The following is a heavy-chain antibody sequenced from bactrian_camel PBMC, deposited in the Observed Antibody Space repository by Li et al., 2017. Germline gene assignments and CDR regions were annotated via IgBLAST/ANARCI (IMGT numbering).Heavy chain of an antibody. V-gene: IGHV3S1*01. Sequence: HVQLVESGGGSVQAGGSLTLSCTASGYTYSNLCLAWFRQAPGKGREEVASIDTDGRTTYAGHVKDRFTISRDNAKNTLYLQMNSLKPEDTAMYSCAAYSSRSWSGGCGVYNYWGQGTQVTVS. CDR1: GYTYSNLC. CDR2: IDTDGRTT. D-gene: IGHD1*01. J-gene: IGHJ4*01. CDR3: AAYSSRSWSGGCGVYNY.